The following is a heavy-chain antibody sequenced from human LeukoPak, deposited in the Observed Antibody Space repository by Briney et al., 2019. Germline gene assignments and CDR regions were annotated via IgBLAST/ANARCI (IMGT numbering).Heavy chain of an antibody. CDR2: IKQDGSEK. CDR1: GFTFSSYW. D-gene: IGHD3-10*01. J-gene: IGHJ4*02. CDR3: ARDGGSGSYYKDY. V-gene: IGHV3-7*01. Sequence: GGSLRLSCAASGFTFSSYWMSWVRQAPGKGLEWVANIKQDGSEKYYVDSVKGRFTISRDNAKNPLYLQMNSLRAEDTAVYYCARDGGSGSYYKDYWGQGTLVTVSS.